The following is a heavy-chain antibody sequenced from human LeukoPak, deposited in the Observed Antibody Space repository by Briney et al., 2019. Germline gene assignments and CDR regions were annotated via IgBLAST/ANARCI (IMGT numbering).Heavy chain of an antibody. V-gene: IGHV4-59*01. CDR2: IYYSGST. CDR1: GGSISSYY. J-gene: IGHJ4*02. D-gene: IGHD6-19*01. Sequence: PSETLSLTCTVSGGSISSYYWSWIRQPPGKGLEWLGYIYYSGSTNYNPSLKSRVTISVDTSKNQFSLKLSSVTAADTAVYYCARVIAVAGGVPPRYFDYWGQGTLVTVSS. CDR3: ARVIAVAGGVPPRYFDY.